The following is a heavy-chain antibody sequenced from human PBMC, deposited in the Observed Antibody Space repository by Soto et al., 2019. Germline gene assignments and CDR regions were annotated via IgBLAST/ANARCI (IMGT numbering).Heavy chain of an antibody. Sequence: QVQLVQSGAEVKKPGSSVKVSCKASGGTFSSYAISWVRQAPGQGLEWMGGIIPIFGTANYAQKFQGRVTITADESTSTAYMELSSLRSEDTAVHYCARDREGATTFSHFDYWGQGTLVTVSS. D-gene: IGHD1-26*01. CDR2: IIPIFGTA. J-gene: IGHJ4*02. CDR1: GGTFSSYA. V-gene: IGHV1-69*01. CDR3: ARDREGATTFSHFDY.